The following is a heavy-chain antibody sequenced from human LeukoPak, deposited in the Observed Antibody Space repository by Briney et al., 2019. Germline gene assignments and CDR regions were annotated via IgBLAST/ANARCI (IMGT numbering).Heavy chain of an antibody. D-gene: IGHD3-22*01. CDR2: IYYSGST. CDR3: ARGGYYCDSSGYYYLSA. CDR1: GGSISSYY. Sequence: SETLSLTCTVSGGSISSYYWSWIRQPPGKGLEWIGYIYYSGSTNYNPSLKSRVTISVDTSKNQFSLKLSSVTAADTAVYYCARGGYYCDSSGYYYLSARGQGALVTVSS. J-gene: IGHJ4*02. V-gene: IGHV4-59*01.